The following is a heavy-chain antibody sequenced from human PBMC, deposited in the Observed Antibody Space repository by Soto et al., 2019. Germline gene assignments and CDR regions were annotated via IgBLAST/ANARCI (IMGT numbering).Heavy chain of an antibody. V-gene: IGHV3-30*18. Sequence: QVQLVESGGGVVQPGRSLRLSCAASGFTFSSYGMHWVRQAPGKGLEWVAVISYDGSNKYYADSVKGRFTISRDNSKNTLYLQMNSLIAEDTAVYYCAKDLQEDDILTGYYNVHYYYYYMDVWGKGTTVTVSS. J-gene: IGHJ6*03. CDR3: AKDLQEDDILTGYYNVHYYYYYMDV. CDR2: ISYDGSNK. CDR1: GFTFSSYG. D-gene: IGHD3-9*01.